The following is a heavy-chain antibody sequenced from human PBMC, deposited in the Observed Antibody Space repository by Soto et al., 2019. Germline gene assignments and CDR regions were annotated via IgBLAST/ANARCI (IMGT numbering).Heavy chain of an antibody. CDR3: AKEGDRDSRSWYYFDY. Sequence: GGSLRLSCAASGFTFDDYTMHWVRQAPGKGLEWVSLISWDGGSTYYADSVKGRFTISRDNSKNSLYLQMNSLRTEDTALYYCAKEGDRDSRSWYYFDYWGQGTLVTVSS. V-gene: IGHV3-43*01. CDR2: ISWDGGST. J-gene: IGHJ4*02. CDR1: GFTFDDYT. D-gene: IGHD6-13*01.